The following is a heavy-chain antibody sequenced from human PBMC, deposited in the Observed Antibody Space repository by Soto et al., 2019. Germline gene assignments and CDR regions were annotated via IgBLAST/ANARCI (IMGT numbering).Heavy chain of an antibody. CDR3: TRHLQWELPRIDYYYYGMDV. CDR2: IRSKANSYAT. D-gene: IGHD1-26*01. Sequence: GGSLRLCCAASGFTFSCSAMHWVRQSSGKGLEWVGRIRSKANSYATAYAASVKGRFTISRDDSKNTAYLQMNSLKTEDTAVYYCTRHLQWELPRIDYYYYGMDVWGQGTTVTVSS. J-gene: IGHJ6*02. CDR1: GFTFSCSA. V-gene: IGHV3-73*01.